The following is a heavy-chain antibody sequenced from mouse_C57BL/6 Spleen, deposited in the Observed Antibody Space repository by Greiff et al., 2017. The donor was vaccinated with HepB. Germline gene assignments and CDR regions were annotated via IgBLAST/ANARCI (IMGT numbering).Heavy chain of an antibody. CDR2: IDPSDSYT. Sequence: QVQLQQPGAELVKPGASVKLSCKASGYTFTSYWMQWVKQRPGQGLEWIGEIDPSDSYTNYNQKFKGKATLTVDTSSSTAYMQLSSLTSEDSAVYYCARSGYDGWYWGQGTSVTVSS. D-gene: IGHD2-3*01. V-gene: IGHV1-50*01. J-gene: IGHJ4*01. CDR3: ARSGYDGWY. CDR1: GYTFTSYW.